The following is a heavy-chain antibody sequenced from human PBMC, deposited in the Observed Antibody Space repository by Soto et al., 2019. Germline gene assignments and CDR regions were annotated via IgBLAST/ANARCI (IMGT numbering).Heavy chain of an antibody. CDR3: ARGRYGDY. D-gene: IGHD1-1*01. Sequence: GAEVQNPGASVKVSCKGSGYDFTTYGITWVRQAPGQGLEWMAWISAHNGNTNYAPNLQGRVTVTRDTSTSTAYIELRSLRSDDTAVYYCARGRYGDYWGQGALVTVSS. V-gene: IGHV1-18*01. CDR2: ISAHNGNT. J-gene: IGHJ4*02. CDR1: GYDFTTYG.